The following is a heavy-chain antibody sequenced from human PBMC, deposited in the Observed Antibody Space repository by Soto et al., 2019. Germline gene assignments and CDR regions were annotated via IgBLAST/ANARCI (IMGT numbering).Heavy chain of an antibody. CDR3: ARLPDYYGSGSYPRGAFDI. D-gene: IGHD3-10*01. Sequence: RESLKISCKGSGYSFTSYWISWVRQMPGKGLEWMGRIDPSDSYTNYSPSFQGHVTISADKSISTAYLQWSSLKASDTAMYYCARLPDYYGSGSYPRGAFDIWGQGTMVTVSS. V-gene: IGHV5-10-1*01. J-gene: IGHJ3*02. CDR1: GYSFTSYW. CDR2: IDPSDSYT.